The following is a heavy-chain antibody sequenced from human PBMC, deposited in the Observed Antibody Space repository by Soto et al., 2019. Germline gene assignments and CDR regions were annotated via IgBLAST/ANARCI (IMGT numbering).Heavy chain of an antibody. D-gene: IGHD2-2*01. CDR3: ARHEQGYCSSTSCYYYYGMDV. J-gene: IGHJ6*02. V-gene: IGHV5-10-1*01. CDR2: IDPSDSYT. CDR1: GYSFTSYW. Sequence: PGESLKISCKGSGYSFTSYWISWVRQMPGKGLEWMGRIDPSDSYTNYSPSFQGHVTISADKSISTAYLQWSSLKASDTAMYYCARHEQGYCSSTSCYYYYGMDVWGHGTTVTVSS.